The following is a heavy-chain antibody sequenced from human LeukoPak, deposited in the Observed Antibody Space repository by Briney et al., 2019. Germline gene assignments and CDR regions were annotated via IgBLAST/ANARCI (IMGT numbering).Heavy chain of an antibody. J-gene: IGHJ4*02. D-gene: IGHD2-15*01. CDR3: ARNPGPGGGSSFDY. Sequence: ETLSLTCTVSGGTLSSCRLYWGWLRQPPGKGLEGIRSIYCSGSTYYNPCLKSRGTISVHTSKNQFSLKLSSVTAADTAVYYCARNPGPGGGSSFDYWGQGTLVTVSS. CDR1: GGTLSSCRLY. CDR2: IYCSGST. V-gene: IGHV4-39*07.